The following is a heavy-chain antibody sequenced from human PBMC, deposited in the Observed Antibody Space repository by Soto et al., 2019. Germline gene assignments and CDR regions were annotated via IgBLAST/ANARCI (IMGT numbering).Heavy chain of an antibody. Sequence: ASLKFSCKASGYTFTGYYMHWVRQAPGQGLEWMGWINPNSGGTNYAQKFQGRVTMTRDTSISTAYMELSRLRSDDTAVYYCARDGSRGIVVVPAQDYGMDVWGQGTTVTVSS. CDR2: INPNSGGT. CDR1: GYTFTGYY. D-gene: IGHD2-2*01. V-gene: IGHV1-2*02. CDR3: ARDGSRGIVVVPAQDYGMDV. J-gene: IGHJ6*02.